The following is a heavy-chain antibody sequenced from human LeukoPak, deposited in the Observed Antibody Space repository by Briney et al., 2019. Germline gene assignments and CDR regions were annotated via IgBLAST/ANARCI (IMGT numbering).Heavy chain of an antibody. CDR3: ARGSGFYDYIDY. Sequence: GGSLRLSCAASGFTFSSYWMNWARQAPGKGLEWVASINHNGNVNYYVDSVKGRFTISRDNAKNSLYLQMSNLRAEDTAVYYCARGSGFYDYIDYWGQGTLVTVSS. CDR1: GFTFSSYW. D-gene: IGHD5/OR15-5a*01. J-gene: IGHJ4*02. CDR2: INHNGNVN. V-gene: IGHV3-7*04.